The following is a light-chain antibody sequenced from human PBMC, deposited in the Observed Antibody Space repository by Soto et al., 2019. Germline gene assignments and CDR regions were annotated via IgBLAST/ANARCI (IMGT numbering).Light chain of an antibody. CDR1: QGINNY. J-gene: IGKJ1*01. CDR3: QKYNSAPQT. V-gene: IGKV1-27*01. CDR2: AAS. Sequence: DIQMTQSQSSLSASVGDRVTITCRASQGINNYLAWYQQKPGKVPKLLINAASTLQSGVPSRISGSRSETDFTLTISSLQPEDVATYYCQKYNSAPQTFGQGTKVEIK.